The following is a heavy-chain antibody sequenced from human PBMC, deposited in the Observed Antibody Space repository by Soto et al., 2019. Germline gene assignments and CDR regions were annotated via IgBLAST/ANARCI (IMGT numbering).Heavy chain of an antibody. V-gene: IGHV1-69*01. D-gene: IGHD3-10*01. Sequence: QVQLVQSGAEVKKPGSSVKVSCKASGGTFSSYAISWVRQAPGQGLEWMGGIIPILGTANYAQKFQGRVTITADDSTSTAYMELSSLRSEDTAVYYCARELYGSGSYYRPYYYYYGMDVWGQGTTVTVSS. CDR3: ARELYGSGSYYRPYYYYYGMDV. J-gene: IGHJ6*02. CDR1: GGTFSSYA. CDR2: IIPILGTA.